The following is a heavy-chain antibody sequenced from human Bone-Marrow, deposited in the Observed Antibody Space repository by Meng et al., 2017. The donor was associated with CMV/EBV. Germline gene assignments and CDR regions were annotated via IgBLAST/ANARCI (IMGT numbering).Heavy chain of an antibody. D-gene: IGHD4-23*01. J-gene: IGHJ4*02. CDR2: INNDGSTT. CDR1: GFTFSTSW. Sequence: GESLKISCAASGFTFSTSWMHWVRQVPGKGLVWVSRINNDGSTTIYADSVKGRFTISRDNAKNSLYLQMNSLRAEDTAVYYCAREGGNSGFDYWAQGTLVTVSS. CDR3: AREGGNSGFDY. V-gene: IGHV3-74*01.